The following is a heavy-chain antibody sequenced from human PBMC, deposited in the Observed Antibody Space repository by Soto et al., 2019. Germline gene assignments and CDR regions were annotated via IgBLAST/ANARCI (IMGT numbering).Heavy chain of an antibody. Sequence: PSETLSLTCGVFGGSISNNSWWTWVRQPPGKGLEWIGEIYHSGSTNYNSSLMSRVTISLDKPNNQFSLKLTSVTAADTAVYYCAHRPIVGAAIWGQGTLVTVS. CDR3: AHRPIVGAAI. D-gene: IGHD1-26*01. J-gene: IGHJ4*02. CDR2: IYHSGST. CDR1: GGSISNNSW. V-gene: IGHV4-4*02.